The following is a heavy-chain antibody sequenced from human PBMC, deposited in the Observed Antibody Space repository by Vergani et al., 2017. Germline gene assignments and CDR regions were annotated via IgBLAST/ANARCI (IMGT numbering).Heavy chain of an antibody. Sequence: QVQLVESGGGVVQPGRSLRLSCAASGFTFSSYGMHWVRQAPGKGLEWEAVIWYDGSNKYYADSVKGRFTISRDNSKNTLYLQMNSLRAEDTAVYYCARAPPGPAIAAAGWGAFDIWGQGTMVTVSS. D-gene: IGHD6-13*01. J-gene: IGHJ3*02. CDR1: GFTFSSYG. CDR2: IWYDGSNK. CDR3: ARAPPGPAIAAAGWGAFDI. V-gene: IGHV3-33*01.